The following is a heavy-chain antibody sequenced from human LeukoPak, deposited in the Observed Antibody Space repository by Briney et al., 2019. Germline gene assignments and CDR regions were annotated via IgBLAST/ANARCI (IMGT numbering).Heavy chain of an antibody. V-gene: IGHV3-7*01. CDR3: VRDGDSGTDWYWAY. Sequence: GGSLRLSCAASGFTFSSYAMHWVRQAPGKGLEWVATINADENEKFYADSMEGRFTISRDNVKNSLYLQIDSLRVDDTAVYYCVRDGDSGTDWYWAYWGQGTLVSVSS. CDR2: INADENEK. J-gene: IGHJ4*02. D-gene: IGHD2-21*02. CDR1: GFTFSSYA.